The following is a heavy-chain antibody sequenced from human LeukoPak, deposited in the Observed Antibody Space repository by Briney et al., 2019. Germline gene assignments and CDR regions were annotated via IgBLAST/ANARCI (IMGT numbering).Heavy chain of an antibody. CDR2: INHSGST. Sequence: SETLSLTCAVYGWSFSGYYWSWIPQPPGKGLEWIGEINHSGSTNYNPPLKSRVTISVDTSKNQFSLKLSSVTAADTAVYYCARPYDRVVARYFAYWGQGTLVSVSS. CDR1: GWSFSGYY. V-gene: IGHV4-34*01. CDR3: ARPYDRVVARYFAY. J-gene: IGHJ4*02. D-gene: IGHD3-9*01.